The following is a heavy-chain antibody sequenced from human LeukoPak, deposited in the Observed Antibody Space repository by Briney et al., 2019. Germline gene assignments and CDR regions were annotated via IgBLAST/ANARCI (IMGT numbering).Heavy chain of an antibody. J-gene: IGHJ5*02. V-gene: IGHV3-23*01. Sequence: GGSLRLSCAASGFTFSSYAMSWVRQAPGKGLEWVSAISGNGASTYYADSVKGRFSISRDNSKNTLYLQMNSLRVEDMAVYYCAKDGLWFGDFPPEPNWFDPWGQGILVTVSS. CDR1: GFTFSSYA. CDR3: AKDGLWFGDFPPEPNWFDP. CDR2: ISGNGAST. D-gene: IGHD3-10*01.